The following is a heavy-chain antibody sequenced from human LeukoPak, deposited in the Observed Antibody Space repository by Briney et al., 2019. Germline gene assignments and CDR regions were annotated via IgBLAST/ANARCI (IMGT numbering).Heavy chain of an antibody. CDR1: GFTFSNHA. J-gene: IGHJ5*02. D-gene: IGHD5-18*01. V-gene: IGHV3-23*01. CDR3: AKEAEYSYAKT. Sequence: GGSLRLSCAASGFTFSNHAMSWVRQAPGKGLEWVSAISGTGDRTYYADSVKGRFTITRDNAKNTLFLQMNSLSAEDTAVYYCAKEAEYSYAKTWGRGTLVTVSS. CDR2: ISGTGDRT.